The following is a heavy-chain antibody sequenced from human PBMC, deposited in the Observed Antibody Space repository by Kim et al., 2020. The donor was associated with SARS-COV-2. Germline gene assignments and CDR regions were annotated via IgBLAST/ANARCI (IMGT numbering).Heavy chain of an antibody. CDR1: GYTFTSYY. CDR3: ARDLIVVVPYYYYGMDV. J-gene: IGHJ6*02. CDR2: INPSGGST. Sequence: ASVKVSCKASGYTFTSYYMHWVRQAPGQGLERMGIINPSGGSTSYAQKFQGRVTMTRDTSTSTVYMELSSLRSEDTAVYYCARDLIVVVPYYYYGMDVWGQGTTVTVSS. V-gene: IGHV1-46*01. D-gene: IGHD2-15*01.